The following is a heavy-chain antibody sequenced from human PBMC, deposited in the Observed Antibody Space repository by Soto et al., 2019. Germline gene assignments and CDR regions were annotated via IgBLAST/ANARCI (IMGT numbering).Heavy chain of an antibody. V-gene: IGHV4-59*02. CDR3: AKYGSGSYIDY. D-gene: IGHD3-10*01. J-gene: IGHJ4*02. CDR2: LSKSGNT. CDR1: GGSVSSYS. Sequence: SETLSLTCTVSGGSVSSYSWTWIRQTPGKGMEWIGYLSKSGNTNYNPSLKSRVTISGDTSKNQFSLKLNSVIDADTAVYYCAKYGSGSYIDYWGQGTLVTVSS.